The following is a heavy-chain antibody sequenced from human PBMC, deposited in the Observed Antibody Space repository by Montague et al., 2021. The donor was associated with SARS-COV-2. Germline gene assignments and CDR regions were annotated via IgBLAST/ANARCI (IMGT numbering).Heavy chain of an antibody. CDR1: GFTFSSYA. CDR2: IYSGGSST. D-gene: IGHD3-22*01. V-gene: IGHV3-23*03. Sequence: SLRLSCAASGFTFSSYAMSWVRQAPGKGLEWVSVIYSGGSSTYYADSVKGRFTISRDNSKNTLYLQMNSLRAEDTAAYYCAKSRVIRYDSSGYYYPLDYWGQGTLVTVSS. J-gene: IGHJ4*02. CDR3: AKSRVIRYDSSGYYYPLDY.